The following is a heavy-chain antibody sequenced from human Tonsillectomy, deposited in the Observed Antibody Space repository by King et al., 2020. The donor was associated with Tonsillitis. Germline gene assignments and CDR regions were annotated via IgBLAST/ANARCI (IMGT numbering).Heavy chain of an antibody. CDR3: ARDPVAYCGGDCYSGFDY. CDR1: GFTFSSYG. D-gene: IGHD2-21*02. Sequence: VQLVESGGGVVQPGRSLRLSCAASGFTFSSYGMHWVRQAPGKGLEWVAIIWYDGSNKYYGDSVKGRFTISRDNSKNTLYLQMNSLRAEDTAVYYCARDPVAYCGGDCYSGFDYWGQGTLVTVSS. CDR2: IWYDGSNK. J-gene: IGHJ4*02. V-gene: IGHV3-33*08.